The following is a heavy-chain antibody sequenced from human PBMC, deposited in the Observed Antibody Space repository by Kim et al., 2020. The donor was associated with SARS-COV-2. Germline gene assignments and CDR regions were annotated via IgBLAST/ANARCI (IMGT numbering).Heavy chain of an antibody. Sequence: SETLSLTCTVSGGSVSGGSYYWSWIRQPPGKGLEWVGFIYSSGSTNYNPSLKSRVTISVDTSKNQFSLKLTSVTAADTAVYYCARDSGPTYYYDYWGQGTPVTVSS. CDR3: ARDSGPTYYYDY. V-gene: IGHV4-61*01. D-gene: IGHD3-10*01. J-gene: IGHJ4*02. CDR1: GGSVSGGSYY. CDR2: IYSSGST.